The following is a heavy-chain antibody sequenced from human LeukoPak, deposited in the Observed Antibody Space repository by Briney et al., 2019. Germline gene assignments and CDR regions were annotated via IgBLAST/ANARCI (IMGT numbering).Heavy chain of an antibody. J-gene: IGHJ4*02. Sequence: ASVKVSCKASGYTFTGYYMHWVRQAPGQGLEWMGWVNPDYGGTNYAQKFQVRVTMTRDTSISTAYMELNRLRSDDTAVYYCARSPAVGPTTYTFDYWGQGALVTVSS. V-gene: IGHV1-2*02. CDR2: VNPDYGGT. D-gene: IGHD1-26*01. CDR3: ARSPAVGPTTYTFDY. CDR1: GYTFTGYY.